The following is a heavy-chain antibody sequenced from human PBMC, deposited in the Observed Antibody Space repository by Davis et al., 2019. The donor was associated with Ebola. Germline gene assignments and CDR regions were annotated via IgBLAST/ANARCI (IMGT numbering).Heavy chain of an antibody. CDR2: TYYSSKWYN. J-gene: IGHJ6*04. CDR3: ARGWLRTGMDV. D-gene: IGHD5-12*01. CDR1: GDSVSSGG. Sequence: HSQTLSLTCVISGDSVSSGGWNWIRQSPSRGLEWLGRTYYSSKWYNDYAVSVKSRITINPDTSKNQFSLQLNSVTPEDTALYYCARGWLRTGMDVWGKGTTVTVSS. V-gene: IGHV6-1*01.